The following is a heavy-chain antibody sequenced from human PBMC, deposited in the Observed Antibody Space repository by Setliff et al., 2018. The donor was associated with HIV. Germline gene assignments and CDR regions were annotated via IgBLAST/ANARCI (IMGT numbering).Heavy chain of an antibody. V-gene: IGHV4-31*03. Sequence: TLSLTCSVSGDSVSSGGFYWSWIRQRPDKGLEWIGHLFYSGTTYYSPSLKSRVIISRDTSENQFSLQLSSVTAADTAVYYCARITIFVPGDPYFYGMDVWGQGTTVTVSS. J-gene: IGHJ6*02. D-gene: IGHD3-3*02. CDR1: GDSVSSGGFY. CDR3: ARITIFVPGDPYFYGMDV. CDR2: LFYSGTT.